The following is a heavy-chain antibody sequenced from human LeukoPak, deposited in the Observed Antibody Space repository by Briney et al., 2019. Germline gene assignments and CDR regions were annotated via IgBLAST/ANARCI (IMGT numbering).Heavy chain of an antibody. CDR1: GGSFSGYY. Sequence: SETLSLTCAVCGGSFSGYYWSWIRQPPGKGLEWIGEINHSGSTNYNPSLKSRVTISVDTSKNQFSLKLSSVTAADTTVYCARHRRIAAAGIRGYDYWGQGTLVTVSS. CDR2: INHSGST. CDR3: ARHRRIAAAGIRGYDY. V-gene: IGHV4-34*01. J-gene: IGHJ4*02. D-gene: IGHD6-13*01.